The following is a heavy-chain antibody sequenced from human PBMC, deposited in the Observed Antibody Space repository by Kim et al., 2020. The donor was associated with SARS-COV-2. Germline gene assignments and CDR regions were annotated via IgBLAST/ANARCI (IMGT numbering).Heavy chain of an antibody. CDR3: ARVVYGSGSYYNYGMDV. CDR1: GYTFTSYG. J-gene: IGHJ6*02. V-gene: IGHV1-18*01. D-gene: IGHD3-10*01. CDR2: ISAYNGNT. Sequence: ASVKVSCKASGYTFTSYGISWVRQAPGQGLEWMGWISAYNGNTNYAQKLQGRVTMTTDTSTSTAYMELRSLRSDDTAVYYCARVVYGSGSYYNYGMDVWGQGTTVTVSS.